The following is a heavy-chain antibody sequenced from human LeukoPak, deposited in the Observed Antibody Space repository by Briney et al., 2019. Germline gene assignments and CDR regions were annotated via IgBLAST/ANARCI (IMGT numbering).Heavy chain of an antibody. D-gene: IGHD2-2*01. J-gene: IGHJ4*02. V-gene: IGHV3-30-3*01. CDR3: ARGASGYCSSTSCYVVGY. Sequence: PGGSLRLSCAASGFTFSSYAMHWVRQAPGKGLEWVAVISYDGSNKYYADSVKGRFTISRDNSKNTLYLQMNSLRAEDTAVYYCARGASGYCSSTSCYVVGYWGQGTLVTVSS. CDR1: GFTFSSYA. CDR2: ISYDGSNK.